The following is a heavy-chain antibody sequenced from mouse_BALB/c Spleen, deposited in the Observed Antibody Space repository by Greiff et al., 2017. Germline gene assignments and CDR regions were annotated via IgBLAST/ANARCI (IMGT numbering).Heavy chain of an antibody. D-gene: IGHD2-14*01. CDR2: IWTGGGT. CDR3: VRGVRRDFDY. V-gene: IGHV2-9-2*01. J-gene: IGHJ2*01. CDR1: GFSLTSYD. Sequence: VKLVESGPGLVAPSQSLSITCTVSGFSLTSYDISWIRQPPGKGLEWLGVIWTGGGTNYNSAFMSRLSISKDNSKSQVFLKMNSLQTDDTAIYYCVRGVRRDFDYWGQGTTLTVSS.